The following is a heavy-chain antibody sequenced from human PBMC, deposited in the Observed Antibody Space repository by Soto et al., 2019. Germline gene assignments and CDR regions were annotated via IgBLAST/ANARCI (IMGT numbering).Heavy chain of an antibody. CDR3: VYRDFGDYFFQF. CDR2: IYWDDNE. J-gene: IGHJ4*02. V-gene: IGHV2-5*02. D-gene: IGHD4-17*01. Sequence: QITLKESGPTLVKPTQTLTLTCTFSGFSLTTQGVHVGWIRQPPGKALEWLALIYWDDNEVYSPSLKNRLTIPQDNSQSPVVLTLATVDPVDTATYYCVYRDFGDYFFQFWGQGILVNVSS. CDR1: GFSLTTQGVH.